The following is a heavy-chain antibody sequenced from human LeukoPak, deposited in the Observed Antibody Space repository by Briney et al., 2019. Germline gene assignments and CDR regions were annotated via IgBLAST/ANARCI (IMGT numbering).Heavy chain of an antibody. V-gene: IGHV7-4-1*02. CDR1: GYTFTSYA. J-gene: IGHJ6*02. CDR2: INTNTGNP. CDR3: ARATYSSGWYVMDV. Sequence: ASAKVSCKASGYTFTSYAMNWVRQAPGQGLEWMGWINTNTGNPTYAQGFTGRFVFSLDTSVSTAYLQISSLKAEDTAVYYCARATYSSGWYVMDVWGQGTTVTVSS. D-gene: IGHD6-19*01.